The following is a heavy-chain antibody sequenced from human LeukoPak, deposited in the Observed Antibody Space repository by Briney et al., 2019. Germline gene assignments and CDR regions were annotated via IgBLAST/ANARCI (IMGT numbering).Heavy chain of an antibody. J-gene: IGHJ3*02. CDR1: GYTFTSYG. D-gene: IGHD6-13*01. Sequence: ASVKVSCKTSGYTFTSYGITWVRQAPGQGLEWMGWISGYNGNTDYAQKFQGRVTITADKSTSTAYMELSSLRSEDTAVYYCASPIAAAGTDAFDIWGQGTMVTVSS. CDR3: ASPIAAAGTDAFDI. V-gene: IGHV1-18*01. CDR2: ISGYNGNT.